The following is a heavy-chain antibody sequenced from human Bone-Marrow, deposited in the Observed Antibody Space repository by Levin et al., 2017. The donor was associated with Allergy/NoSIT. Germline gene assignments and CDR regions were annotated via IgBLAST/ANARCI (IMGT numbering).Heavy chain of an antibody. CDR2: ISGSGDYT. J-gene: IGHJ4*02. V-gene: IGHV3-23*01. Sequence: LSLTCAASGFTFSSSAMSWVRPAPGKGLEWVSGISGSGDYTYHADSVKGRFTISRDNSKKTLFLQMNSLRAEDTAIYYCAKKQGPAGDLSNLDYWGQGTLVTVSS. CDR1: GFTFSSSA. CDR3: AKKQGPAGDLSNLDY. D-gene: IGHD2-2*01.